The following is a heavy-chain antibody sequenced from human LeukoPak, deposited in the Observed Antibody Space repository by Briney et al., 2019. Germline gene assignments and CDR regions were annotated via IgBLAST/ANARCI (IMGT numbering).Heavy chain of an antibody. CDR1: GVSTSSYY. V-gene: IGHV4-59*08. D-gene: IGHD2/OR15-2a*01. CDR3: AGHHPRNTVDF. CDR2: ISDIGSI. J-gene: IGHJ4*02. Sequence: SETLSLTCTVSGVSTSSYYWSWIRQPPGKGLEWIAYISDIGSINYNPSLKSRVTISLDTSKNQFSLKLSSVTAADTAVYYCAGHHPRNTVDFWGQGTLVTVSS.